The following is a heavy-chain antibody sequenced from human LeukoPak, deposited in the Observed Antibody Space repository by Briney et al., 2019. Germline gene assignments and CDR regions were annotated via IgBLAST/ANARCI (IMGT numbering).Heavy chain of an antibody. D-gene: IGHD3-10*01. Sequence: SETPSLTCTVSGGSIRSYYWSWIRQPPGKGLEWIGHIDDSGSANRHPSLRSRVTISVDTSKNQFSLKLSSVTAADTAVYFCVRDRAYGSGKNWFDPWGQGTQVTVSS. CDR1: GGSIRSYY. CDR2: IDDSGSA. V-gene: IGHV4-59*01. J-gene: IGHJ5*02. CDR3: VRDRAYGSGKNWFDP.